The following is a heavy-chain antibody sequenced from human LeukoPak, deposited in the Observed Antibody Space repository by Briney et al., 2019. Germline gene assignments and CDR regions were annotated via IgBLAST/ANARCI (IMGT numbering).Heavy chain of an antibody. V-gene: IGHV3-30*02. J-gene: IGHJ4*02. CDR2: IRYDGSNK. Sequence: GGSLRLSCAASGFTFSSYGMHWVRQAPGKGLEWVAFIRYDGSNKYYADSVKGRFTISRDNSKNTLYLQMNSLRAEDTAVYYCAKGSGNILTGWIDYWGQGTLVTVSS. CDR1: GFTFSSYG. CDR3: AKGSGNILTGWIDY. D-gene: IGHD3-9*01.